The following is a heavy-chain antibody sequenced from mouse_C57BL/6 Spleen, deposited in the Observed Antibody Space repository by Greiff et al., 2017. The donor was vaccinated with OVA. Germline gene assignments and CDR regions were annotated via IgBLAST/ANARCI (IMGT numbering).Heavy chain of an antibody. CDR3: AREDGNYLSWFAY. CDR1: GYTFTSYW. Sequence: VQRVESGAELVKPGASVKLSCKASGYTFTSYWMQWVKQRPGQGLEWIGEIDPSDSYTNYNQKFKGKATLTVDTSSSTAYMQLSSLTSEDSAVYYCAREDGNYLSWFAYWGQGTLVTVSA. D-gene: IGHD2-1*01. CDR2: IDPSDSYT. V-gene: IGHV1-50*01. J-gene: IGHJ3*01.